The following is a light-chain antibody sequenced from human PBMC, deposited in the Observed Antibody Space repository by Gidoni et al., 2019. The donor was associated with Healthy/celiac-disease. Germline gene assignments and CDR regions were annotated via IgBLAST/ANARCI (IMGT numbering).Light chain of an antibody. CDR2: GAS. CDR1: LSVSSSY. Sequence: EIVSTQSPGTLSLSPGERATLSCRASLSVSSSYLAWYQQKPGQAPRLLIYGASSRATGIPDRFSGSGSGTDFTLTISRLEPEDFAVYYCQQYGSSTWTFGQGTKVEIK. CDR3: QQYGSSTWT. V-gene: IGKV3-20*01. J-gene: IGKJ1*01.